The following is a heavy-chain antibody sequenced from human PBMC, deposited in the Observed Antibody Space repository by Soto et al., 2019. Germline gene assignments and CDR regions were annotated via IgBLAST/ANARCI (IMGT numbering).Heavy chain of an antibody. CDR3: ATYYFGSGSYYRFDN. D-gene: IGHD3-10*01. CDR1: GYAFSFG. J-gene: IGHJ4*02. V-gene: IGHV1-18*01. Sequence: ASVKVSCKASGYAFSFGFSWVRQAPGQGLEWMGWISASDGSTNSASKFRGRISMTTDTSTHTAYLDLLSLTSDDTAMYFCATYYFGSGSYYRFDNWGQGXRVTVYS. CDR2: ISASDGST.